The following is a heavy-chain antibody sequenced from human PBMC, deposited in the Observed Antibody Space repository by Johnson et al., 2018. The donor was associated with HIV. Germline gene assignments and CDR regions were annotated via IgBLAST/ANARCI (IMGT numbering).Heavy chain of an antibody. CDR3: TSEWDIVATISPDAFDI. Sequence: QVQLVESGGGVVQPGTSLRLSCAASGFTFRAYGMHWVRQAPGKGLEWLTLMSYDGSKKYYADSVKGRFTISRDDSKNTAYLQMNSLKTEDTAVYYCTSEWDIVATISPDAFDIWGQGTMVTVSS. CDR2: MSYDGSKK. V-gene: IGHV3-30*03. D-gene: IGHD5-12*01. CDR1: GFTFRAYG. J-gene: IGHJ3*02.